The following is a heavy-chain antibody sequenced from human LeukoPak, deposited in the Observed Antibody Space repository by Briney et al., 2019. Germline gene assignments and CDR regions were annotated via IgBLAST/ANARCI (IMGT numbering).Heavy chain of an antibody. CDR1: GFTFSSYS. Sequence: GGSLRLSCAASGFTFSSYSMNWVRQAPGKGLEWVSSISSSSSYIYYADSVKGRFTISRDNVKNSLYLQMNSLRAEDTAVYYCAGIAAALDVWGQGTTVTVSS. V-gene: IGHV3-21*01. D-gene: IGHD6-13*01. J-gene: IGHJ6*02. CDR2: ISSSSSYI. CDR3: AGIAAALDV.